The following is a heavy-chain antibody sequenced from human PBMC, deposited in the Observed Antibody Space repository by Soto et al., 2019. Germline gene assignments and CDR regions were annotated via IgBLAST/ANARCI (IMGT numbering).Heavy chain of an antibody. CDR1: GFTFSSYG. CDR2: ISYDGSNK. D-gene: IGHD6-13*01. CDR3: AKDHNKYSSSWYNYFDY. J-gene: IGHJ4*02. V-gene: IGHV3-30*18. Sequence: GGSLRLSCAASGFTFSSYGMHWVRQAPGKGLEWVEVISYDGSNKYYADSVKGRFTISRDNSKNTLYLQMNSLRAEDTAVYYCAKDHNKYSSSWYNYFDYWGQGTLVTVSS.